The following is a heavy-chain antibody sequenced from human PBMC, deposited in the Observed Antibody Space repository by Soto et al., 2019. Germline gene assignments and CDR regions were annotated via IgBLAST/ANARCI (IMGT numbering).Heavy chain of an antibody. CDR2: ISSSSSTI. D-gene: IGHD5-12*01. CDR1: GFTFSSYS. J-gene: IGHJ6*02. Sequence: GGSLRLSCAASGFTFSSYSMNWVRQAPGKGLEWVSYISSSSSTIYYADSVKGRFTISRDNAKNSLYLQMNSLRDEDTAVYYCARDREVATRIYYYYYGMDVWGQGTTVTVSS. CDR3: ARDREVATRIYYYYYGMDV. V-gene: IGHV3-48*02.